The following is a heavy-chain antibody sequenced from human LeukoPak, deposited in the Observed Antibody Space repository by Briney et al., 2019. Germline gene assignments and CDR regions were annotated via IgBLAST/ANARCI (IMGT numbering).Heavy chain of an antibody. CDR1: GYTFTSYG. Sequence: ASVKVSCKASGYTFTSYGISWVRQAPGQGLELMGWISAYNGNTNYAQKLQGRVTMTTDTSTCTAYMELRSLRSDDTAVYYCARDREEFNCGGDCYSSGWFDPWGQGTLVTVSS. J-gene: IGHJ5*02. CDR3: ARDREEFNCGGDCYSSGWFDP. D-gene: IGHD2-21*01. V-gene: IGHV1-18*01. CDR2: ISAYNGNT.